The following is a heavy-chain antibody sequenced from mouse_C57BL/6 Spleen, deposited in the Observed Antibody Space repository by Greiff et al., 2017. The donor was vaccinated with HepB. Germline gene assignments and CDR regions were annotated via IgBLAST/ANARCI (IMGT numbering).Heavy chain of an antibody. CDR2: ISSGGSYT. CDR1: GFTFSSYG. Sequence: DVKLQESGGDLVKPGGSLKLSCAASGFTFSSYGMSWVRQTPDKRLEWVATISSGGSYTYYPDSVKGRFTISRDNAKNTLYLQMSSLKSEDTAMYYCARQGVITTVFDYWGQGTTLTVSS. CDR3: ARQGVITTVFDY. D-gene: IGHD1-1*01. V-gene: IGHV5-6*02. J-gene: IGHJ2*01.